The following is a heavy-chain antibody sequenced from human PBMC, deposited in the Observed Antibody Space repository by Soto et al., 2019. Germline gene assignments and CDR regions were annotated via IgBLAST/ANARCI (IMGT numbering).Heavy chain of an antibody. J-gene: IGHJ6*02. Sequence: SETLCLTCTVSGGSIGGYDGSWIRQPPGKGLEWIGYMYNTGSTVYNPSFKSRVTISVDTSKNQFSLKLNSVTAADTAVYYCARDLWGYCGTDCYPLDVWGQGTTVTVSS. V-gene: IGHV4-59*01. CDR2: MYNTGST. CDR3: ARDLWGYCGTDCYPLDV. CDR1: GGSIGGYD. D-gene: IGHD2-21*02.